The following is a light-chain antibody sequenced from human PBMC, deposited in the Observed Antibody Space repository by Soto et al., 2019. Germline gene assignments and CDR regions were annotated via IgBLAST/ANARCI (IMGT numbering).Light chain of an antibody. Sequence: QSVLTQPASVSGSPGQSITISCTGTSSDVGGYNYVSWYQQHPGKAPKLMIYDVSNRPSGVSNRFSGSKSGNTASLTISGLQAEDEADYYCSSYTSSSTDKYVFGTGTKVTV. CDR2: DVS. V-gene: IGLV2-14*01. CDR3: SSYTSSSTDKYV. J-gene: IGLJ1*01. CDR1: SSDVGGYNY.